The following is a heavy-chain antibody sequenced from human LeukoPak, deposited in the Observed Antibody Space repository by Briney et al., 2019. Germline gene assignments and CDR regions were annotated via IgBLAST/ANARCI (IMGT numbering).Heavy chain of an antibody. D-gene: IGHD3-22*01. Sequence: GGSLRLSCAASGFTFSSYAMHRVRQAPGKGLEYVSAISSKGGSTYYANSVKGRFTISRDNSKNTLYLQMGSLRAEDMAVYYCARAGDYDSSGYYDWWFDPWGQGTLVTVSS. J-gene: IGHJ5*02. CDR3: ARAGDYDSSGYYDWWFDP. CDR2: ISSKGGST. CDR1: GFTFSSYA. V-gene: IGHV3-64*01.